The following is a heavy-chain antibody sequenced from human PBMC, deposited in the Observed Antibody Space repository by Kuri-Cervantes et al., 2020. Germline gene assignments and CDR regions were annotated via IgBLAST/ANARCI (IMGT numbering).Heavy chain of an antibody. V-gene: IGHV4-39*01. Sequence: SETLSLTCTVSGGSISSYYWGWICQPPGKGLEWIGSIYYSGSTYYNPSLKSRVTISVDTSKNQFSLKLSSVTAADTAVYYCARRNYYDSSGYYYRTHRYFDLWGRGTLVTVSS. CDR3: ARRNYYDSSGYYYRTHRYFDL. CDR1: GGSISSYY. D-gene: IGHD3-22*01. CDR2: IYYSGST. J-gene: IGHJ2*01.